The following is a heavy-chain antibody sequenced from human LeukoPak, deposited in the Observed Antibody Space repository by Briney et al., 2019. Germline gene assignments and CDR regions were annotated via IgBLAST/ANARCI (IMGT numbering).Heavy chain of an antibody. CDR2: IKQDGSEQ. V-gene: IGHV3-7*01. Sequence: PGGSLRLSCAASGFTFSSSWMTWVRQAPGKGLEWVANIKQDGSEQYYVDSVKGRFTISRDNTKNSLSLQMNSLRAEDTAVYYCARLLVASENWGQGTLVTVSS. D-gene: IGHD5-12*01. CDR1: GFTFSSSW. J-gene: IGHJ4*02. CDR3: ARLLVASEN.